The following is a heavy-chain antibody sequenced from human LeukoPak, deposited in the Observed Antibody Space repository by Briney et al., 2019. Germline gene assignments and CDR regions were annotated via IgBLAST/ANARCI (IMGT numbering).Heavy chain of an antibody. CDR2: ISGSDGST. CDR1: GFTFSSYA. Sequence: GGSLRLSCAASGFTFSSYAMSWVRQAPGKGLEWVSAISGSDGSTYYADSVKGRFTISRDNSKNTLYLQMNSLRAEDTAIYYCAKGNSHYSGSKPFDYWGQGTLVTVSS. D-gene: IGHD1-26*01. J-gene: IGHJ4*02. CDR3: AKGNSHYSGSKPFDY. V-gene: IGHV3-23*01.